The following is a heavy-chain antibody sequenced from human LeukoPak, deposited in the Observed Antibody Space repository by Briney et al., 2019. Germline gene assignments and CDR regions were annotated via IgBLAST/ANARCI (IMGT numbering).Heavy chain of an antibody. CDR1: GYTFTSYD. Sequence: GASVKVSCKASGYTFTSYDINWVRQATGQGLEWMGWMNPNSGNTGYAQKVQGRVTMTRNTSISTAYMELSSLRSEDTAVYYCARGATMVRGVRIYYYYGMDFCGQGTTVTVSS. J-gene: IGHJ6*02. V-gene: IGHV1-8*01. CDR3: ARGATMVRGVRIYYYYGMDF. D-gene: IGHD3-10*01. CDR2: MNPNSGNT.